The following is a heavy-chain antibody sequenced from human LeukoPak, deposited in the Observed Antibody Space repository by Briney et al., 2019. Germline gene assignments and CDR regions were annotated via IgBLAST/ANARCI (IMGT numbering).Heavy chain of an antibody. D-gene: IGHD1-26*01. CDR2: IYHSGST. J-gene: IGHJ3*02. V-gene: IGHV4-30-2*01. Sequence: SETLSLTCTVSGGSISSGGYYWSWIRQPPGKGLEWIGYIYHSGSTYYNPSLKSRVTISVDRSKNQFSLKLSSVTAADTVVYYCARSSWEADAFDIWGQGTMVTVSS. CDR1: GGSISSGGYY. CDR3: ARSSWEADAFDI.